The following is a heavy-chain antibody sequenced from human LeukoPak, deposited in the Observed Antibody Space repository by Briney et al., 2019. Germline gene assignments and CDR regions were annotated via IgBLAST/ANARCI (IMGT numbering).Heavy chain of an antibody. CDR3: ARYSSPDY. V-gene: IGHV4-38-2*02. D-gene: IGHD6-13*01. Sequence: SETLSLTCTVSGYSISSGYYWGWIRQPPGKGLEWIGSIYHSGSTYYNPSLKSRVTISVDTSKNQFSLKLSSVTAADTAVYYCARYSSPDYWGQGTLVPVSS. CDR2: IYHSGST. J-gene: IGHJ4*02. CDR1: GYSISSGYY.